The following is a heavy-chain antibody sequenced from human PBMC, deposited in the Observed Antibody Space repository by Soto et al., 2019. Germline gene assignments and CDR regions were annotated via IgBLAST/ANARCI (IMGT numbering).Heavy chain of an antibody. CDR1: GFTFTRYS. Sequence: GGSLRLSCAASGFTFTRYSMNWVRQAPGKGLEWVSSISSTTNYIYYGDSMKGRFTISRDNDKNSLYLEMNSLRAEDTAVYYCARESEDLTSNFDYLGQGTLVTVST. CDR2: ISSTTNYI. CDR3: ARESEDLTSNFDY. J-gene: IGHJ4*02. V-gene: IGHV3-21*06.